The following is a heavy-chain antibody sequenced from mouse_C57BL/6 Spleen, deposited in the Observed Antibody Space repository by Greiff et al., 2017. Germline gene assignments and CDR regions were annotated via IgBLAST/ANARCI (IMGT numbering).Heavy chain of an antibody. CDR3: ERKYGDGDPAWFAY. J-gene: IGHJ3*01. CDR1: GSTFTSYW. Sequence: VQLQQPGAELVKPGASVKLSCKASGSTFTSYWMHWVKQRPGQGLEWIGMILPNSGSTNYNEKFKGKATLAVDKSSSTAYMQMSRLKSEYTAGYDCERKYGDGDPAWFAYWGQGTLVTVSA. D-gene: IGHD2-13*01. V-gene: IGHV1-64*01. CDR2: ILPNSGST.